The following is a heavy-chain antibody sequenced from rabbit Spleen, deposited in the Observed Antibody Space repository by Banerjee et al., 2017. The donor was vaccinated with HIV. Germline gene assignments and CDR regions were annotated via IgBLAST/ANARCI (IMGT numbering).Heavy chain of an antibody. J-gene: IGHJ4*01. CDR2: TVGGRSTFT. Sequence: QEQLVESGGGLVRPEGSLKLSCTASGFSFSRSYYMCWVRQAPGKGLEWIACTVGGRSTFTYYASWAKGRFTISKASSTTVTLQMTSLTAADTATYFCARDLVAAIGWNFSLWGQGTLVTVS. V-gene: IGHV1S45*01. D-gene: IGHD5-1*01. CDR1: GFSFSRSYY. CDR3: ARDLVAAIGWNFSL.